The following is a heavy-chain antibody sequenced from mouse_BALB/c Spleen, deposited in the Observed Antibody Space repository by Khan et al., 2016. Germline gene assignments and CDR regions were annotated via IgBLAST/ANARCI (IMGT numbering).Heavy chain of an antibody. CDR2: ISYSGST. CDR3: ARTPTAYYAMDY. V-gene: IGHV3-2*02. Sequence: EVQLQESGPGLVKPSQSLSLTCTVTGYSITSDYAWNWFRQFPGNKLEWMGYISYSGSTRYYPSLKSRISITRDTSRNQLFLQLNSVTTEDTATYYCARTPTAYYAMDYVGQGTSVTVSS. CDR1: GYSITSDYA. D-gene: IGHD1-2*01. J-gene: IGHJ4*01.